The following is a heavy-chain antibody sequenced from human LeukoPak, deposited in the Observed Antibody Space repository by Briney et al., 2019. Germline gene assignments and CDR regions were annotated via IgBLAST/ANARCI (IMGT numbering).Heavy chain of an antibody. CDR3: ARDLGILWFGELSLDY. Sequence: TGGSLRLSCAASAFTFSSDWMSWVRQAPGKGLEWVANIKQDGSEKYYVDSVKGRFTISRDNAKNSLYLQMNSLRAEDTAVYYCARDLGILWFGELSLDYWGQGTLVTVSS. CDR1: AFTFSSDW. V-gene: IGHV3-7*01. CDR2: IKQDGSEK. D-gene: IGHD3-10*01. J-gene: IGHJ4*02.